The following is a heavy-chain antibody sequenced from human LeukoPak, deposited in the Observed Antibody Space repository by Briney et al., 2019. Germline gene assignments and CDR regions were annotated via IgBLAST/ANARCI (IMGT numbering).Heavy chain of an antibody. Sequence: PGGSLRLSCAASGFTFSSYSMNWVRQAPGKGLEWVSSISSSSSYIYYADSAKGRFTISRDNAKNSLYLQMNSLRAEDTAVYYCAIWPTLTILYYMDVWGKGTTVTVSS. CDR2: ISSSSSYI. J-gene: IGHJ6*03. CDR3: AIWPTLTILYYMDV. D-gene: IGHD3-3*01. CDR1: GFTFSSYS. V-gene: IGHV3-21*01.